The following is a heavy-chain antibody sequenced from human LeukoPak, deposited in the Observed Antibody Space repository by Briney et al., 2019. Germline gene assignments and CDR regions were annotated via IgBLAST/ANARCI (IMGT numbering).Heavy chain of an antibody. V-gene: IGHV1-18*01. D-gene: IGHD3-22*01. CDR2: ISAYNGNT. J-gene: IGHJ6*02. Sequence: ASVKVSCTASGGTFSNYAISWVRQAPGQGLEWMGWISAYNGNTNYAQKLQGRVTMTTDTSTSTAYLELRSLRSDDTAVYYCARDRVVVTLTRFYYYYGMDVWGQGTTVTVSS. CDR1: GGTFSNYA. CDR3: ARDRVVVTLTRFYYYYGMDV.